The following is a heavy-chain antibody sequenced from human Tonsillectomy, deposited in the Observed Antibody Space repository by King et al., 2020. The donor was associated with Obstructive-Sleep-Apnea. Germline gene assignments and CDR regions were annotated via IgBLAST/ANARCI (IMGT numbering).Heavy chain of an antibody. D-gene: IGHD4/OR15-4a*01. J-gene: IGHJ4*02. Sequence: VQLVESGGGLVQPGGSLRLSCAASGFSFSREWMSWVRQAPGKGLEWVANIDQDGNQKNYVDSVKGRCTISRDNAKKSLYLEMSSLRVDDTATYYCAVGAHWGQGTLVTVSS. V-gene: IGHV3-7*01. CDR2: IDQDGNQK. CDR3: AVGAH. CDR1: GFSFSREW.